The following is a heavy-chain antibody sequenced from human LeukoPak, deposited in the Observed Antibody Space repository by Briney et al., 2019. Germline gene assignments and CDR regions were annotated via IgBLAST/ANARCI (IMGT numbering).Heavy chain of an antibody. Sequence: GGSLRLSCAASGLIFSTYWMTWVRQAPGKGLEWVANIKQDGSEKYYVDSVQGRFTISRDNAKNSLYLQMNSLRAEDTAVYYCARDGGGQWELQGGFDYWGQGTLVTVSS. CDR1: GLIFSTYW. V-gene: IGHV3-7*01. D-gene: IGHD1-26*01. J-gene: IGHJ4*02. CDR3: ARDGGGQWELQGGFDY. CDR2: IKQDGSEK.